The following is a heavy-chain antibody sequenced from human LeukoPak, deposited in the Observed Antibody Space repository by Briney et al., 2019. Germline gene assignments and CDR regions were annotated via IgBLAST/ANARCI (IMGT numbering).Heavy chain of an antibody. CDR1: GVYFSAYL. J-gene: IGHJ5*02. CDR2: IKQDGSQE. Sequence: GGSLRLSCVASGVYFSAYLMSWVRQGPGKGLGWVANIKQDGSQEFYLDSVKGRFTISRDNGNNSLYLHMSRLRIEDTAVYYCARDLKGFNLWGQGALVTVSS. CDR3: ARDLKGFNL. V-gene: IGHV3-7*04.